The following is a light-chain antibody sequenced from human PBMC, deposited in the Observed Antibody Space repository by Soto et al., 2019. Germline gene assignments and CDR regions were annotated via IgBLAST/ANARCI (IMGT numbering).Light chain of an antibody. V-gene: IGKV3-20*01. CDR2: GTS. CDR1: ETISSNF. J-gene: IGKJ3*01. CDR3: QQYGRSPFN. Sequence: EVVLTQSPGTLSLSPGESATLSCRASETISSNFLAWYQQKPGQAPRLLIFGTSTRATGIPDKFIGSGSGTDFTLTIRRLEPEDFRVYYCQQYGRSPFNFGPGTKVDIQ.